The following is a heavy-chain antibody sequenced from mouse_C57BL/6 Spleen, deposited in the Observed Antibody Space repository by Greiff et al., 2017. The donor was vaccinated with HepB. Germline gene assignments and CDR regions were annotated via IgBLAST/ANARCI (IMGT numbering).Heavy chain of an antibody. V-gene: IGHV1-53*01. J-gene: IGHJ2*01. CDR2: INPSNGGT. Sequence: VQLQQPGTELVKPGASVKLSCKASGYTFTSYWMHWVKQRPGQGLEWIGNINPSNGGTNYNEKFKSKATLTVDKSSSTAYMQLSSLTSEDSAVYYCAREDYSNYDYFDYWGQGTTLTVSS. CDR3: AREDYSNYDYFDY. CDR1: GYTFTSYW. D-gene: IGHD2-5*01.